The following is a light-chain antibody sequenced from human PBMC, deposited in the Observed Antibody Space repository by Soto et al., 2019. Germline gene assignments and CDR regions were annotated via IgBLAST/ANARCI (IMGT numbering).Light chain of an antibody. Sequence: EIVMTQSPATLSVSPGERDTLFCRASQSVGRNLAWYQQKPGQAPRLLIYGASTRATGVPARFIGGGSGTAFTLTVNRLQSEDLAVYYCQQYNDWPNTFGQGTKLEIK. V-gene: IGKV3-15*01. J-gene: IGKJ2*01. CDR2: GAS. CDR3: QQYNDWPNT. CDR1: QSVGRN.